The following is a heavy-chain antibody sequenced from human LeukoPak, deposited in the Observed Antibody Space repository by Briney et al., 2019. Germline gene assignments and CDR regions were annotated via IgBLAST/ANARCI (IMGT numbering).Heavy chain of an antibody. V-gene: IGHV3-66*02. J-gene: IGHJ4*02. CDR2: IYSGGST. D-gene: IGHD5-18*01. CDR1: RFTVSSNY. CDR3: ARDEVRGYSYGPHTDY. Sequence: GGSLRLSCAASRFTVSSNYMSWVRQAPGKGLEWVSVIYSGGSTYYADSVKGRFTISRDNSKNTLYLQMNSLRAEDTAVYYCARDEVRGYSYGPHTDYWGQGTLVTVSS.